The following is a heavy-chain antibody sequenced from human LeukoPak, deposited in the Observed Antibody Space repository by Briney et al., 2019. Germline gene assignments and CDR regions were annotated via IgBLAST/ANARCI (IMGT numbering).Heavy chain of an antibody. D-gene: IGHD2-15*01. CDR3: ARDADIVVVVAATRYGYGMDV. CDR1: GFTFSSYG. J-gene: IGHJ6*02. V-gene: IGHV3-33*01. CDR2: IWYDGSNK. Sequence: GGSLRLSCAASGFTFSSYGMHWVRQAPGKGLEWVAVIWYDGSNKYYADSVKGRFTISRDNSKNTLYLQMDSLRAEDTAVYYCARDADIVVVVAATRYGYGMDVWGQGTTVTVSS.